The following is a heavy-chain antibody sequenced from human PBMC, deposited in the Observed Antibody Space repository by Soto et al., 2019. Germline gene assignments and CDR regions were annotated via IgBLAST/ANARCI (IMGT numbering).Heavy chain of an antibody. V-gene: IGHV4-31*02. D-gene: IGHD3-3*01. CDR3: ARENRITIFGMGYMDV. CDR2: IYYSGST. Sequence: WIWLRQHPGKGLEWIGYIYYSGSTYYNPSLKSRLTISVDTSRNQFSLKLSSVTAADTAVYYCARENRITIFGMGYMDVWGKGTTVTVSS. J-gene: IGHJ6*03.